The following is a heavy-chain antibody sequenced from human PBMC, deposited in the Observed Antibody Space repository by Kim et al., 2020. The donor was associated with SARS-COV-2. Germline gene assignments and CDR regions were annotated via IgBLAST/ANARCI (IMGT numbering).Heavy chain of an antibody. CDR3: ARGTTGGYGGNFFDY. CDR2: INHSGST. J-gene: IGHJ4*02. D-gene: IGHD5-12*01. CDR1: GGSFSGYY. V-gene: IGHV4-34*01. Sequence: SETLSLTCAVYGGSFSGYYWSWIRQPPGKGLEWIGEINHSGSTNYNPSLKSRVTISVDTSKNQFSLKLSSVTAADTAVYYCARGTTGGYGGNFFDYWGQGTLVTVSS.